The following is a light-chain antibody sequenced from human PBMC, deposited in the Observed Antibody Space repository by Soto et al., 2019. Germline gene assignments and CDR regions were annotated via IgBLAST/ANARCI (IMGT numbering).Light chain of an antibody. CDR3: QHYDGSPRT. CDR2: GVF. J-gene: IGKJ2*01. Sequence: ETVLTQSPGTVSLSPGERATLSCRTSQSVNSNYLAWYQQKPGQAPRLLIYGVFNRATGIPDRFSGSGSGTDFTLTISGLEPEDSAVYYCQHYDGSPRTFGQETKLEIK. CDR1: QSVNSNY. V-gene: IGKV3-20*01.